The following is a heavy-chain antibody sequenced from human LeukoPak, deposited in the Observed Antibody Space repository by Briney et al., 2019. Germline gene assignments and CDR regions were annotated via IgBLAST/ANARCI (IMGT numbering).Heavy chain of an antibody. CDR3: ATHPPRFCSGGTCSDY. CDR2: IHYSGST. J-gene: IGHJ4*02. CDR1: GGSLSNFY. Sequence: SETLSLTCTVSGGSLSNFYWSWIRQSPGKGPEWIGYIHYSGSTNYNPSLKSRVTISVDTSKNQFSLKLSSVTAADTAVYYCATHPPRFCSGGTCSDYWGQGTLVTVSS. D-gene: IGHD2-15*01. V-gene: IGHV4-59*01.